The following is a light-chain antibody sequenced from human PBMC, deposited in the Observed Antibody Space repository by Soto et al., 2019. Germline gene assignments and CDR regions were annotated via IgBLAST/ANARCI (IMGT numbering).Light chain of an antibody. V-gene: IGKV3-11*01. Sequence: ASQSVSTFLAWFQQKPGQPPRLLIYNASNRTTGIPARFSGSGSGTGIPLSIGGLALVDFAVYYRRRRGDCPPVTFGGGTRLEIK. J-gene: IGKJ5*01. CDR1: QSVSTF. CDR3: RRRGDCPPVT. CDR2: NAS.